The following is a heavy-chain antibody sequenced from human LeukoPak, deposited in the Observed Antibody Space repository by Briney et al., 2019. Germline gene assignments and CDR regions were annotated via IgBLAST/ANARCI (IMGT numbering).Heavy chain of an antibody. Sequence: GASVKVSCTASGYTFTSYAMHWVRQAPGQRLEWMGWINAGNGNTKYSQNFQGRVTFISNTSATTAFMELSSLRSEDAAVYYCARDSGSGNNDYWGQGTLVTVSS. D-gene: IGHD1-26*01. CDR2: INAGNGNT. CDR3: ARDSGSGNNDY. V-gene: IGHV1-3*01. J-gene: IGHJ4*02. CDR1: GYTFTSYA.